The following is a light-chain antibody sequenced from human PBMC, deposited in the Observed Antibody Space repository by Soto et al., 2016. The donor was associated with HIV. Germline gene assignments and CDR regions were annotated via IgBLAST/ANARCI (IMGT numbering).Light chain of an antibody. Sequence: IQMTQSPSSVSASVGDRVTITCRASQGISSWLAWYQQNPGKAPEVLITATYTLQDGVPSRFSGSASGGTGTDFTLTIDSLQPEDFATYYCQQTDSFPFTFGPGTKVNV. CDR3: QQTDSFPFT. CDR1: QGISSW. CDR2: ATY. V-gene: IGKV1-12*01. J-gene: IGKJ3*01.